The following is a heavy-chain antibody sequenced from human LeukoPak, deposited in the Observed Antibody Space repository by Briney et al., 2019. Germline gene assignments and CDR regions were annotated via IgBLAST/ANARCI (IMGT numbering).Heavy chain of an antibody. V-gene: IGHV4-39*07. CDR2: IYYSGST. CDR1: GGSISSSSYY. Sequence: SETLSLTCTVSGGSISSSSYYWGWIRQPPGKGLEWIGSIYYSGSTYYNPSLKSRVTISVDTSKNQFSLKLSSVTAADTAVYYCARSISLRGYSSGWYDYWGQGTLVTVSS. CDR3: ARSISLRGYSSGWYDY. D-gene: IGHD6-19*01. J-gene: IGHJ4*02.